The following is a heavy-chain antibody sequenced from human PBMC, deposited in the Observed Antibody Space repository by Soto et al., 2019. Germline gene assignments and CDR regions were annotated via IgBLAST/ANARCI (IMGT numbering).Heavy chain of an antibody. D-gene: IGHD3-3*01. Sequence: SETLSLTCAVYGGSFSGYYWSWIRQPPGKGLEWIGEINHSGSTNYNPSLKSRVTISVDTSKNQFSLKLSSVTAADTAVYYCARIGPGYYYYYYGMDVWGQGTTVTVS. CDR3: ARIGPGYYYYYYGMDV. V-gene: IGHV4-34*01. J-gene: IGHJ6*02. CDR2: INHSGST. CDR1: GGSFSGYY.